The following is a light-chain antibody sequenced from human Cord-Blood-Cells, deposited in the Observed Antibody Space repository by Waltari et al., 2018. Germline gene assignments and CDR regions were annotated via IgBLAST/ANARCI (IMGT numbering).Light chain of an antibody. J-gene: IGKJ2*03. Sequence: DIQMTHSPSSLSASVGDRVTITCRASQNISSYLNWYQQKPGKAPKLLIYAASSLQSGVPSMLSGSGSGTDFTLTISSLQPEDFATYYCQQSYSTPRSFGQGTKLEIK. V-gene: IGKV1-39*01. CDR1: QNISSY. CDR2: AAS. CDR3: QQSYSTPRS.